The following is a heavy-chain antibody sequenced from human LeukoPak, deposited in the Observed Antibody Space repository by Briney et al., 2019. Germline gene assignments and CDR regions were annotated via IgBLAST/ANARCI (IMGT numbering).Heavy chain of an antibody. Sequence: SETLSLTCTVSGGSISSGGYYWSWIRQHPGKGLEWIGYIYYSGSTYYNPSLKSRVTISVDTSKNQFSLKLSSVTAADTAVYYCARELRYDNSDSGAFWGQGTVVTVSS. CDR2: IYYSGST. CDR3: ARELRYDNSDSGAF. V-gene: IGHV4-31*03. CDR1: GGSISSGGYY. J-gene: IGHJ3*01. D-gene: IGHD3-22*01.